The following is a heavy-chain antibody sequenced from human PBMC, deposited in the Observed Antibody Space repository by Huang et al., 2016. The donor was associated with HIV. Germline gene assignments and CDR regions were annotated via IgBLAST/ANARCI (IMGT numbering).Heavy chain of an antibody. CDR3: ARRQWLRQTWGAFNI. Sequence: QLVQSGAEVKKPGESLEISCKGSGDTFTNSWIGWVRQMPGKGLKWMVIIYPSDSDTKYSPSVQGQVTLSADKAISTVVLQWSSLKASDTAMYYCARRQWLRQTWGAFNIWGQGTMVIVSS. D-gene: IGHD6-19*01. V-gene: IGHV5-51*03. CDR1: GDTFTNSW. J-gene: IGHJ3*02. CDR2: IYPSDSDT.